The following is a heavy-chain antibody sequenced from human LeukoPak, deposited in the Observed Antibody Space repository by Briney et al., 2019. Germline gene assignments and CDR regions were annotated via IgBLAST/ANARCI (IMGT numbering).Heavy chain of an antibody. CDR3: ARGVVYPAWSGPHWSDY. J-gene: IGHJ4*02. V-gene: IGHV3-7*04. Sequence: GGSLRLSCAASGFTYSSYWMSWVRQAPGKGPDWVAHIKQDASQEYHVDSVKGRFTISRDNAKNSLYLQMNSLRAEDTAVYYCARGVVYPAWSGPHWSDYWGQGALVTVSS. CDR2: IKQDASQE. D-gene: IGHD3-3*01. CDR1: GFTYSSYW.